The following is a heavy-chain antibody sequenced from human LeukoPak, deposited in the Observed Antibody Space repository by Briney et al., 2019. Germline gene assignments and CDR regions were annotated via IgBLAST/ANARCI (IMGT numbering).Heavy chain of an antibody. Sequence: GGSLRLSCAASGFTFSSSAMSWVRQAPGKGLEWVSDISASSGSTFSADSVKGRFTISRDNSKSTLYLQMNSLRAEDTAVYYCAKDPYYYDSSGYYGASGFDYWGQGTLVTVSS. D-gene: IGHD3-22*01. CDR3: AKDPYYYDSSGYYGASGFDY. J-gene: IGHJ4*02. CDR1: GFTFSSSA. V-gene: IGHV3-23*01. CDR2: ISASSGST.